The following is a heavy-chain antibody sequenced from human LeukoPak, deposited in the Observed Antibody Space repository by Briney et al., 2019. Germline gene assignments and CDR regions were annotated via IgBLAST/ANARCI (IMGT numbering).Heavy chain of an antibody. CDR1: GYTFTSYG. CDR3: AKDRWATLGATRGHYFDY. Sequence: SCKASGYTFTSYGISWVRQAPGKGLEWVAVISYDGSNKYYAGSVKGRFTISRDNSKNTLYLQMNSLRAEDTAVYYCAKDRWATLGATRGHYFDYWGQGTLVTVSS. CDR2: ISYDGSNK. J-gene: IGHJ4*02. V-gene: IGHV3-30*18. D-gene: IGHD1-26*01.